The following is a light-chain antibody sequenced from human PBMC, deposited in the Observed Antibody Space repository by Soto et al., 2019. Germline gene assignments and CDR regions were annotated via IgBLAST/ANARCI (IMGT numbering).Light chain of an antibody. Sequence: IRMTQSPSSLSASTGDRVTVTCRASQGINTYLAWYQQKPGRAPKLLIYGASTLQSGVPSRFRGSGSGTEFTLTISSLQSEDFATYYCQQYYSNPPLTFGGGTKVQSK. CDR2: GAS. CDR3: QQYYSNPPLT. V-gene: IGKV1-8*01. CDR1: QGINTY. J-gene: IGKJ4*01.